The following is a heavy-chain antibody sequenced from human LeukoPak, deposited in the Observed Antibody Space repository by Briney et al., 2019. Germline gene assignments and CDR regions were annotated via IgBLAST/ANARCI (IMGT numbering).Heavy chain of an antibody. Sequence: SVEVSCKASGGTFSSYAISWVRQAPGQGLEWMGRIIPIFGTANYAQKFQGRVTITTDESTSTAYMELSSLRSEDTAVYYCAREFKVDTGYDFWAPLYDYWGQGTLVTVSS. CDR1: GGTFSSYA. CDR3: AREFKVDTGYDFWAPLYDY. V-gene: IGHV1-69*05. J-gene: IGHJ4*02. CDR2: IIPIFGTA. D-gene: IGHD3-3*01.